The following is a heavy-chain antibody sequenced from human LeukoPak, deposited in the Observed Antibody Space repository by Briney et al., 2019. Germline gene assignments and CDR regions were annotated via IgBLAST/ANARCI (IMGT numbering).Heavy chain of an antibody. J-gene: IGHJ6*02. CDR1: GFSLSGYW. Sequence: GGSLRLSCAASGFSLSGYWMHWVRQAPGKGLVWVSRISPEGSGTTYADSVKGRFTISRAKAKNTLYLQMNSLRDEDAAVYHCTRVQAGRSGLMDVWGRGTTVTVSS. V-gene: IGHV3-74*01. CDR3: TRVQAGRSGLMDV. CDR2: ISPEGSGT. D-gene: IGHD2-8*02.